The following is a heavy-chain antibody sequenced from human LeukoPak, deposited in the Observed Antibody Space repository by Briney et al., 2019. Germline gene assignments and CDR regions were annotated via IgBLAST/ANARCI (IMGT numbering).Heavy chain of an antibody. V-gene: IGHV1-2*02. CDR2: INPNSGGT. CDR1: GYTFTGYY. J-gene: IGHJ4*02. D-gene: IGHD1-7*01. CDR3: ARVGITGTYSNFDY. Sequence: ASVKVSCKASGYTFTGYYMHWVRQAPGQGLEWMGWINPNSGGTNYAQKFQGRVTMTRDTSISTAYMELSRLRSDDTAVYYCARVGITGTYSNFDYWGRGTLVTVSS.